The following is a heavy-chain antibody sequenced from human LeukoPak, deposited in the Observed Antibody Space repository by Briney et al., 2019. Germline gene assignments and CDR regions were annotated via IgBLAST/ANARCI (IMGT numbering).Heavy chain of an antibody. V-gene: IGHV3-48*04. CDR2: ISSSSSTI. J-gene: IGHJ5*02. CDR3: ARRSGYDYGYWFDP. D-gene: IGHD5-12*01. Sequence: PGGSLRLSCAASGFTFSSYSMNWVRQAPGKGLEWVSYISSSSSTIYYADSVKGRFTISRDNAKNSLYLQMNSLRAEDTAVYYCARRSGYDYGYWFDPWGQGTLVTVSS. CDR1: GFTFSSYS.